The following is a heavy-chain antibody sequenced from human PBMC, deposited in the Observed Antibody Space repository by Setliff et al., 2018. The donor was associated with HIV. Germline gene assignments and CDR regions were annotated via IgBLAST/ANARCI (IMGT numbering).Heavy chain of an antibody. D-gene: IGHD2-15*01. CDR2: IKQDGSEK. Sequence: ETLSLTCTVSGVSIRTYYWSWVRQVPGKGLEWVANIKQDGSEKYYVDSVKGRFTISRDNAKNSLYLQMNSLRAEDTAVYYCARDIVVVGFDPWGQGTLVTVSS. J-gene: IGHJ5*02. CDR1: GVSIRTYY. CDR3: ARDIVVVGFDP. V-gene: IGHV3-7*01.